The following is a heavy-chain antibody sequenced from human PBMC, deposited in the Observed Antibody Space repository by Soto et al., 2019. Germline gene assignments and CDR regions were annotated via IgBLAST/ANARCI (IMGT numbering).Heavy chain of an antibody. CDR1: GGSIISYY. J-gene: IGHJ4*02. D-gene: IGHD5-12*01. CDR2: IYYSGST. V-gene: IGHV4-59*01. CDR3: ARTYSGYQNDY. Sequence: TLSLTCTVSGGSIISYYWSWIRQPPGKGLEWIGYIYYSGSTNYNPSLKSRVTISVDTSKNQFSLKLSSVTAADTAVYYCARTYSGYQNDYWGQGTLVTVSS.